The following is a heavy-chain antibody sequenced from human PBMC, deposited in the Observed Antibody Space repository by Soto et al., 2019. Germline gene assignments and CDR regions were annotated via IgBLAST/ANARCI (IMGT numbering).Heavy chain of an antibody. J-gene: IGHJ1*01. CDR3: ARESKWYGGQYFQD. CDR1: GFTFKYYS. D-gene: IGHD2-8*01. Sequence: EVQLLQSGGGLAQPGTSLRLSCAASGFTFKYYSMTWVRQAPGKGLEWVSTISGSGDKTDYADSVKGRFRVSRDNSKDTLYLQMDSLRADDTDLYYCARESKWYGGQYFQDWGQGTLVTVSS. V-gene: IGHV3-23*01. CDR2: ISGSGDKT.